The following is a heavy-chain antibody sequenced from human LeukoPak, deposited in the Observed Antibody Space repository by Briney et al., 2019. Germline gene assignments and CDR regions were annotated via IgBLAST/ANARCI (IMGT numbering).Heavy chain of an antibody. Sequence: ASVKVSCKASGYTFTGYYMHWVRQAPGQGLEWMGWVNPNSGGTNYAQKFQGRVTMTRDTSISTAYMELSRLRSDDTAVYYCARDFRAAMVSDWFDPWGQGTLVTVSS. V-gene: IGHV1-2*02. CDR1: GYTFTGYY. D-gene: IGHD5-18*01. CDR2: VNPNSGGT. CDR3: ARDFRAAMVSDWFDP. J-gene: IGHJ5*02.